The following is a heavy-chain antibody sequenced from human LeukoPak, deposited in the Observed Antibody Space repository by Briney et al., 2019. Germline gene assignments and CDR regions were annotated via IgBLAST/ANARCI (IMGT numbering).Heavy chain of an antibody. CDR3: AIGSIAARYLGY. CDR1: GGSISSDY. D-gene: IGHD6-6*01. Sequence: PSETLSLTCTVSGGSISSDYWSWIRQPPGKGLEWIGYIYYSGSTNYNPSLKSRVTISVDTSKNQFSLKLSSVTAADTAVYYCAIGSIAARYLGYWGQGTLVTVSS. J-gene: IGHJ4*02. V-gene: IGHV4-59*01. CDR2: IYYSGST.